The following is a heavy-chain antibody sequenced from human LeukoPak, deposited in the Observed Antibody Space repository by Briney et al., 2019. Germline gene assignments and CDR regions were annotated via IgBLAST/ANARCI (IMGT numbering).Heavy chain of an antibody. CDR1: GFTFSDYY. CDR3: ARIRAAAADYFDY. J-gene: IGHJ4*02. D-gene: IGHD6-13*01. V-gene: IGHV3-11*04. Sequence: GGSLRLSCAASGFTFSDYYMSWIRQAPGKGLEWVSYISSSGSTIYYADSVKGRFTISRDNAKNSLYLQMNSLRAEDTAVYYCARIRAAAADYFDYWGQGTLVTVSS. CDR2: ISSSGSTI.